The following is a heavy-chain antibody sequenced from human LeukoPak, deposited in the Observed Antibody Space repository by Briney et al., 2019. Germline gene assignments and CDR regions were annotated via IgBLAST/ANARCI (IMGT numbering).Heavy chain of an antibody. D-gene: IGHD2-15*01. CDR3: AKDVGAAAFDY. CDR2: ISGSGGTT. Sequence: GGSLRLFCAPSGFTFNRYAINSVRQAPGKGLEWVSAISGSGGTTYYADSVKGRFTISRDNSKNTLYLQMNSLRAEDTAVYYCAKDVGAAAFDYWGQGTLVTVSS. V-gene: IGHV3-23*01. J-gene: IGHJ4*02. CDR1: GFTFNRYA.